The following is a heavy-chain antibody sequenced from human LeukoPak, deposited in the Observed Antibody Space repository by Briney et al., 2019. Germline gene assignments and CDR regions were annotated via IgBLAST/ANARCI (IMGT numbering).Heavy chain of an antibody. CDR2: ISAYNGNT. CDR3: ARLSTIYSSSSGNWFDP. J-gene: IGHJ5*02. D-gene: IGHD6-6*01. Sequence: ASVKVSCKASGYTFTSYGISWVRQAPRQRLEWMGWISAYNGNTNYAQKLQGRVTMTTDTSTSTAYMELRSLRSDDTAVYYCARLSTIYSSSSGNWFDPWGQGTLVTVSS. V-gene: IGHV1-18*01. CDR1: GYTFTSYG.